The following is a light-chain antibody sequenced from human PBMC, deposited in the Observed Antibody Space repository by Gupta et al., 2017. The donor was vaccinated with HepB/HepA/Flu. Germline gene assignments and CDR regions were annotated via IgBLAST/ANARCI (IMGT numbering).Light chain of an antibody. CDR3: HPYKRGNNCV. J-gene: IGLJ1*01. CDR2: DAS. CDR1: SSDVGGYNY. V-gene: IGLV2-14*03. Sequence: QSALTQPASVSASGPSITIPCTGTSSDVGGYNYVSWYQQHPGKDPKLIMLDASTRPSGIASRFSASESGTTAILTISAPEEEDAGDYYAHPYKRGNNCVFGTGTKFTVL.